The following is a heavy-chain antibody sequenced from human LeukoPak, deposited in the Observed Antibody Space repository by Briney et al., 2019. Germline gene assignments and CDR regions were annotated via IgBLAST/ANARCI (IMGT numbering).Heavy chain of an antibody. CDR3: ARVPLGGAFDY. CDR2: INPSDGST. CDR1: GYTITSYY. V-gene: IGHV1-46*01. J-gene: IGHJ4*02. Sequence: ASVKVSCKASGYTITSYYIHWVRQAPGQGLEWMGIINPSDGSTNYAQKFQGRVTMTRDTSTGTVYMDLTSLRSDDTAVYYCARVPLGGAFDYWGQGTLVTVSS. D-gene: IGHD3-16*01.